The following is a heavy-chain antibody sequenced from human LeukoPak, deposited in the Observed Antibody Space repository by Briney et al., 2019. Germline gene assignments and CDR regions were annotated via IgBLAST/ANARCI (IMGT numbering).Heavy chain of an antibody. CDR3: ARAVTSNHPDY. CDR1: SGSISSGSYY. D-gene: IGHD2-21*02. V-gene: IGHV4-61*02. Sequence: SETLSLTCTVSSGSISSGSYYWSWIRQPAGKGLEWIGRIYTSGSTNYNPSLKSRVTMSLDTSKNQFSLKLSSVTAADTALYYCARAVTSNHPDYWGQGTLVTVSS. J-gene: IGHJ4*02. CDR2: IYTSGST.